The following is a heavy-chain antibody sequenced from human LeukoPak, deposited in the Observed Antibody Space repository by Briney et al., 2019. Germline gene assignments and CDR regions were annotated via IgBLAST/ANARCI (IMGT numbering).Heavy chain of an antibody. CDR3: SRQQVYCSSTSCLYGMDV. V-gene: IGHV5-51*01. D-gene: IGHD2-2*01. Sequence: GESLKISCKASGYSFTSYWIGWVRQMPGKGLEWMGIIYPDDSDARYSPSFQGQVTMSADKSITTAYQQWSSLKASDTAMYYCSRQQVYCSSTSCLYGMDVWGQGTTVTVSS. J-gene: IGHJ6*02. CDR1: GYSFTSYW. CDR2: IYPDDSDA.